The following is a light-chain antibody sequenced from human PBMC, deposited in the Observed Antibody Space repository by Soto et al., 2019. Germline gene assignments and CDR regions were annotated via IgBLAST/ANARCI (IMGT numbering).Light chain of an antibody. CDR2: EVS. Sequence: DFVMTQTPLSLSVAPVQPSSISFRSSQILLHITGETFLFWYLQKPGQSPQLLIYEVSTRVSGVPDRFSGSGSGTDFTLEISRVETDDVGIYYCMQSTQLPPTFGQGTRLEI. CDR3: MQSTQLPPT. V-gene: IGKV2D-29*02. J-gene: IGKJ5*01. CDR1: QILLHITGETF.